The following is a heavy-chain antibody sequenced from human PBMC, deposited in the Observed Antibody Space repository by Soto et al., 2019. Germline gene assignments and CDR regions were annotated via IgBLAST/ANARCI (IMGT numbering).Heavy chain of an antibody. V-gene: IGHV3-30*18. CDR1: GFTFSKFG. CDR3: AKDRRKWGDSPFEK. Sequence: QAQLVESGGGVVQPGRSLRLSCAASGFTFSKFGMHWLRQAPGRGLEWVAGISNDGSEEYYVDSVKGRFNISRDNSKITLSLQMNSLRFEDTAVYFCAKDRRKWGDSPFEKWGQGTLVTVSS. D-gene: IGHD2-21*02. CDR2: ISNDGSEE. J-gene: IGHJ4*02.